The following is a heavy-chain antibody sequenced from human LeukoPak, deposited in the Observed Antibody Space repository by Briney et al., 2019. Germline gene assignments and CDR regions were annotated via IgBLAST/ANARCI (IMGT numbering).Heavy chain of an antibody. D-gene: IGHD1-26*01. J-gene: IGHJ4*02. CDR2: ISGRGGST. CDR1: GFTFSSYA. V-gene: IGHV3-23*01. Sequence: PAGSLRLSCAASGFTFSSYAMSWVRQAPGKGLEWVSAISGRGGSTYYADSVKGRFTISRDNSKNTLYLQMNSLRAEDTAVYYCAKDFRSGSYYTDCWGQGTLVTVSS. CDR3: AKDFRSGSYYTDC.